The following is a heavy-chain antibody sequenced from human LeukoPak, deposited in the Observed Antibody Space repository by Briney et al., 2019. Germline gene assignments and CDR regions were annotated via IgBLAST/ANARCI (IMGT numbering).Heavy chain of an antibody. CDR3: ARDPLEWEHVYDI. CDR2: IHQHGSEK. Sequence: GGSLRLSCAASGFTFSDYWMGWVRQAPGKGLEWVANIHQHGSEKFYVDSVKGRFTISRDNAKNSLYLQMNSLRAEDTALYYCARDPLEWEHVYDIWGQGTMVTVSS. D-gene: IGHD1-26*01. V-gene: IGHV3-7*01. J-gene: IGHJ3*02. CDR1: GFTFSDYW.